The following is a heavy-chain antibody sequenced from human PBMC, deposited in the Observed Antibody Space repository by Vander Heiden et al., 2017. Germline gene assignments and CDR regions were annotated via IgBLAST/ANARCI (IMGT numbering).Heavy chain of an antibody. CDR2: IYYSVST. V-gene: IGHV4-39*01. Sequence: QLQLQESGPGLVKPSETLSLTCTVSGGSISSSSYYWGWIRQPPGKGLEWIGSIYYSVSTYYNPSLKSRVTISVDTSKNQFSLKLSSVTAADTAVYYCARLGSIVGALPGDNYYYGMDVWGQGTTVTVSS. J-gene: IGHJ6*02. D-gene: IGHD1-26*01. CDR1: GGSISSSSYY. CDR3: ARLGSIVGALPGDNYYYGMDV.